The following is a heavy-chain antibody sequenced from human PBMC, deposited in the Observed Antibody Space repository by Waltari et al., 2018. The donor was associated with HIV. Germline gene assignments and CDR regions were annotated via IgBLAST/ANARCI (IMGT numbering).Heavy chain of an antibody. D-gene: IGHD1-26*01. Sequence: EVQLVESGGGLVQPGGSLRLYCSASGFASKSSWMHWGRYAPGKGLVWFPRINTDGSITTYADSVKGRFTISRDNAKNTLYLQMNSLSAEDTAVYYCSRERARSGDDSGRFFDYWGQGTLVTVSS. CDR1: GFASKSSW. CDR3: SRERARSGDDSGRFFDY. V-gene: IGHV3-74*03. J-gene: IGHJ4*02. CDR2: INTDGSIT.